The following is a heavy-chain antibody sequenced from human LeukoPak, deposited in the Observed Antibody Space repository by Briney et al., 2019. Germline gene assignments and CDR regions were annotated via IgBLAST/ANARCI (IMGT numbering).Heavy chain of an antibody. Sequence: ALVKVSCKAYDYTFASYGISWVRQAPGQGLEWMGWINPNNGNTRYAENLQGRVTMTTDISTSTAYTELRSLRSDDTAIYYCARDFTPPHCTTPNCPRGGWFDPWGQGTLVTVSS. V-gene: IGHV1-18*01. CDR3: ARDFTPPHCTTPNCPRGGWFDP. D-gene: IGHD2-8*01. CDR2: INPNNGNT. J-gene: IGHJ5*02. CDR1: DYTFASYG.